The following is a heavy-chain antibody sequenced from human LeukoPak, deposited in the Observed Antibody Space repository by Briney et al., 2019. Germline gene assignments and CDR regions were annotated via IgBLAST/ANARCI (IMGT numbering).Heavy chain of an antibody. Sequence: GGSLRLSCAASGFTFNDYYMSWIRQAPGKGLEWVSYISSSGSTIYYADSVKGRFTISRDNAKNSLYLQMNSLRAEDTAVYYCARGLSPLGLMLYYFDYWGQGTLVTVSS. CDR3: ARGLSPLGLMLYYFDY. CDR2: ISSSGSTI. CDR1: GFTFNDYY. D-gene: IGHD3-16*01. J-gene: IGHJ4*02. V-gene: IGHV3-11*04.